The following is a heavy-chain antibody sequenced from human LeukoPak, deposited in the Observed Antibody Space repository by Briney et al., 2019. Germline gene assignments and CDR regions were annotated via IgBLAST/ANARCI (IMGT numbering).Heavy chain of an antibody. Sequence: GGTLRLSCAASGFTVSSNYMSWVRQAPGKGLEWVSVIYSGGSKYYADSVKGRFTISRDNAKNSLYLQMNSLRAEDTAVYYCAELGITMIGGVWGKGTTVTISS. V-gene: IGHV3-66*01. J-gene: IGHJ6*04. CDR2: IYSGGSK. CDR3: AELGITMIGGV. D-gene: IGHD3-10*02. CDR1: GFTVSSNY.